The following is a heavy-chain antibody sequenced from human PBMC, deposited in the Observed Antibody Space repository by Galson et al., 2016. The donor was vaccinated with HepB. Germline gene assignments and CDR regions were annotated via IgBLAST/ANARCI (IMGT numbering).Heavy chain of an antibody. J-gene: IGHJ4*02. V-gene: IGHV4-38-2*01. CDR1: GYSISSGYQ. CDR3: ARGSLWYDY. D-gene: IGHD6-13*01. Sequence: ETLSLTCAVSGYSISSGYQWGWIRQPPGKGLEWIGSIYHSGSTYYNPSLKSRVTISVDTSKDQFSLKLSSVTAADTAVYYCARGSLWYDYWGQGTLVTVSS. CDR2: IYHSGST.